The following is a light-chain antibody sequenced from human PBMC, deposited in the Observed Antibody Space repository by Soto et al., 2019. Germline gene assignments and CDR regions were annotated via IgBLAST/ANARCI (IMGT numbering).Light chain of an antibody. CDR2: DAY. CDR1: QSVSSN. J-gene: IGKJ4*01. V-gene: IGKV3-11*01. Sequence: EIVMTQSPATLSVSPGERATLSCRASQSVSSNLAWYQQKPGQAPRLLIFDAYNRATGIPGRFSGSGSGTDFTLTISSLEPEDFAVYYCQQRSNWPPTFGGGTKVDIK. CDR3: QQRSNWPPT.